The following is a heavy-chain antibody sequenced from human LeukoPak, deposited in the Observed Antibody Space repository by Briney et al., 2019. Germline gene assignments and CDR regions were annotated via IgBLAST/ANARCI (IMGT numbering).Heavy chain of an antibody. CDR2: ISYDGSDK. CDR1: GFTFSTYS. D-gene: IGHD4-17*01. CDR3: ARPNYGSHWGYFDY. J-gene: IGHJ4*02. Sequence: PGGSLRLSCAASGFTFSTYSMHWVRQAPGKGLQWVAVISYDGSDKYYADSVKGRFTISRDNSKSTVYLQMSTLTAEDTAVYYCARPNYGSHWGYFDYWGQGTLVTGSS. V-gene: IGHV3-30*04.